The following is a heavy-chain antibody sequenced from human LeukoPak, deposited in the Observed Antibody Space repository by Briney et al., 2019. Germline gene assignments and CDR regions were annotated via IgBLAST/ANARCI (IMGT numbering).Heavy chain of an antibody. CDR1: GFTFSDYY. V-gene: IGHV3-11*05. CDR2: ISSSSSYT. J-gene: IGHJ4*02. Sequence: GGSLRLSCAASGFTFSDYYMSWIRQAPGKGLEWVSYISSSSSYTNYADSVKGRFTISRDNAKNSLYLQMNSLRAEDTAVYYRARVGGTGDGVYWGQGTLVTVSS. CDR3: ARVGGTGDGVY. D-gene: IGHD7-27*01.